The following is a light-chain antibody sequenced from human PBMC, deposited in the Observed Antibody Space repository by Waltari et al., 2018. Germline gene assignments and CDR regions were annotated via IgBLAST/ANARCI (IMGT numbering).Light chain of an antibody. CDR3: AAWDDSLTGRV. CDR1: SSNIGSNY. V-gene: IGLV1-47*01. J-gene: IGLJ3*02. Sequence: QSVLTQPSSASGTPGQRVTISCSGSSSNIGSNYVYWYQQLPGTAPKLLIHTANRLPTVLPARFSASRSGASASLAISGLRSDDEADYYGAAWDDSLTGRVFGGGTKLTVL. CDR2: TAN.